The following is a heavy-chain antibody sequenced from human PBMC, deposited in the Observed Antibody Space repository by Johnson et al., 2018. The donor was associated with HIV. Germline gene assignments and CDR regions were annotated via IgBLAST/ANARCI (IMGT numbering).Heavy chain of an antibody. Sequence: QVQLVEYGGGVVQPGRSLRLSCAASGFTFSSYAMHWVRQAPGKGLEWVAVISYDGSNKYYADSVKGRFTISRDNSKNTLYLQMNSLRAEDTAVYYCARDRVWFGELYAFDAWGQGTMVTVSS. CDR1: GFTFSSYA. D-gene: IGHD3-10*01. CDR2: ISYDGSNK. J-gene: IGHJ3*01. V-gene: IGHV3-30-3*01. CDR3: ARDRVWFGELYAFDA.